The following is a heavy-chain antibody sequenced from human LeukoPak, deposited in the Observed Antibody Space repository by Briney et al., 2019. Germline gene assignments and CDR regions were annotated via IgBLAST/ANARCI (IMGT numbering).Heavy chain of an antibody. CDR1: GFSFKSYG. Sequence: GGSLRLSCAASGFSFKSYGMHWIRQAPGKGLEWVSAISGSGGSTYYADSVKGRFTISRDNSKNTLYLQMNSLRAEDTAVYYCAKRKYYDFWIANYWGQGTLVTVSS. CDR3: AKRKYYDFWIANY. D-gene: IGHD3-3*01. V-gene: IGHV3-23*01. J-gene: IGHJ4*02. CDR2: ISGSGGST.